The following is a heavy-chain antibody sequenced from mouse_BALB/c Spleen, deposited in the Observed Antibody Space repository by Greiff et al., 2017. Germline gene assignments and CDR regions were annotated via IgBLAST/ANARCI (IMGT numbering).Heavy chain of an antibody. D-gene: IGHD1-1*01. CDR1: GYTFTSYY. CDR2: IYPGNVNT. V-gene: IGHV1S56*01. Sequence: VQLQQSGPELVKPGASVRISCKASGYTFTSYYIHWVKQRPGQGLEWIGWIYPGNVNTKYNETFKGKATLTADKSSSTAYMQLSSLTSEDSAVYFCARRGNYGSSPDYWGQGTTLTVSS. CDR3: ARRGNYGSSPDY. J-gene: IGHJ2*01.